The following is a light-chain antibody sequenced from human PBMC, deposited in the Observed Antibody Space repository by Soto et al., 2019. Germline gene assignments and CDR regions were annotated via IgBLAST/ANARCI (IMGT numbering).Light chain of an antibody. CDR2: EVS. J-gene: IGLJ1*01. Sequence: QSALTQPASVSGSPGQSTTISCTGTSSDVGGYNYVSWYQQHPGKAPKLMIYEVSNRPSGVSNRFSGSKSGNTASLTISGLQTEDEADYYCISYTSSSTLEVFGTGTKLTV. CDR1: SSDVGGYNY. CDR3: ISYTSSSTLEV. V-gene: IGLV2-14*01.